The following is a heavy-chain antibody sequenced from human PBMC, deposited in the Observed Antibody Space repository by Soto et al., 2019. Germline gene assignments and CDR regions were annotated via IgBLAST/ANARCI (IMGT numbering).Heavy chain of an antibody. CDR1: GFSLSTSGVG. CDR2: LYWDDGK. D-gene: IGHD3-10*01. V-gene: IGHV2-5*02. CDR3: AHRGTVSDH. J-gene: IGHJ4*02. Sequence: QITLKESGPTLVKPTQTLTLTCTFSGFSLSTSGVGVGWIRQPPGKALEWLALLYWDDGKHYSPSLKNRLTITKDTPRNQVVLTMPNMDPVDTATYYWAHRGTVSDHWGQGTLVIVSS.